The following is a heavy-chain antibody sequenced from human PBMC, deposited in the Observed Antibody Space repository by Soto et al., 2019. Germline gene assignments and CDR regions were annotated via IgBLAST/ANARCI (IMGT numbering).Heavy chain of an antibody. CDR1: GFPVSTYW. J-gene: IGHJ4*02. CDR2: IKEDGNER. D-gene: IGHD3-10*01. Sequence: PWGSLRLSFAASGFPVSTYWLTWVRQAPGKGLQWVGNIKEDGNERNYVDSVKGRFTISRDNAKKSLFLQMNRLRPDDTALYYCAGLGPRGYYWGPGTPVTVSS. V-gene: IGHV3-7*01. CDR3: AGLGPRGYY.